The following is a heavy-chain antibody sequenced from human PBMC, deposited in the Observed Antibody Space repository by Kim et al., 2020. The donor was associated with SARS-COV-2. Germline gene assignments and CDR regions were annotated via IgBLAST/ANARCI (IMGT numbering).Heavy chain of an antibody. D-gene: IGHD2-21*01. V-gene: IGHV3-48*04. CDR3: GRGRYSAFDF. J-gene: IGHJ3*01. CDR1: GFTFSLYC. Sequence: GGSLRLSCAASGFTFSLYCMNWVRQAPGKGLEWVSHISYIGTTTKTADSVKGRSTFARATTKNSPYLQMNGISAEATEVSYCGRGRYSAFDF. CDR2: ISYIGTTT.